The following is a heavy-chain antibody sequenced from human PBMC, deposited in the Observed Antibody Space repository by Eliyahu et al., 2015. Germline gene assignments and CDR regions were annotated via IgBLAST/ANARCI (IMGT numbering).Heavy chain of an antibody. CDR3: ARDLSLDF. Sequence: EVQLVESGGGLVQPGGSLRLXCXASGFTFSDYWMTWVRQAPGKGLEWVANIKQDGSERYYVDSVKGRFTVSRDNSKNSLFVEMNSLRAEDTAVYYCARDLSLDFWGQGTLVTVSS. CDR2: IKQDGSER. V-gene: IGHV3-7*01. J-gene: IGHJ4*02. CDR1: GFTFSDYW.